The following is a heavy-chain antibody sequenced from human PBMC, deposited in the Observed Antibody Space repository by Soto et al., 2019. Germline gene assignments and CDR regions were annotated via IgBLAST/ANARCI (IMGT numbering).Heavy chain of an antibody. D-gene: IGHD2-2*01. CDR2: ISGSGGST. J-gene: IGHJ6*03. CDR3: AKDVNIVVVPAALYYYYYYMDV. V-gene: IGHV3-23*01. CDR1: GFTFSSYA. Sequence: GGSLRLSCAASGFTFSSYAMSWVRQAPGKGLEWVSAISGSGGSTYYADSVKGRFTISRDNSKNTLYLQMNSLRAEDTAVYYCAKDVNIVVVPAALYYYYYYMDVWGKGTTVTVSS.